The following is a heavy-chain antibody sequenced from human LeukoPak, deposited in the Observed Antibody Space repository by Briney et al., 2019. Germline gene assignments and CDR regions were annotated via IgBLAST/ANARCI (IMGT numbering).Heavy chain of an antibody. J-gene: IGHJ3*02. CDR2: ISYSGRT. CDR3: AKTYCSSTSCLSDAFDI. V-gene: IGHV4-39*01. CDR1: DGSISSNSYY. D-gene: IGHD2-2*01. Sequence: SETLSLTCTVSDGSISSNSYYWGWIRQPPGKGLEWIGSISYSGRTYYNPSLESRVTISVDASKNQFSLELNSVTAADTAVYYCAKTYCSSTSCLSDAFDIWGQGTMVTVSS.